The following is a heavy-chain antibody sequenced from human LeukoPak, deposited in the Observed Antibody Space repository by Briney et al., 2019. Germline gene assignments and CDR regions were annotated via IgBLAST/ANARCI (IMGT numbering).Heavy chain of an antibody. J-gene: IGHJ4*02. CDR3: ARGQYSSSWTGGYFDY. CDR1: AGSVINYY. Sequence: SETLSLTCTVSAGSVINYYWSWIRQPPGKGLEWIGYIHYSGTTDYNPSLKSRVTISVDTSKNQFSLKLSSVTAADTAVYYCARGQYSSSWTGGYFDYWGQGTLVTVSS. CDR2: IHYSGTT. D-gene: IGHD6-13*01. V-gene: IGHV4-59*02.